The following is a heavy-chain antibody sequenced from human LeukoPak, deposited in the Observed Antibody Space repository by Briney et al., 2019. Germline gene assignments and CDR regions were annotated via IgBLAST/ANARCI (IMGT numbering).Heavy chain of an antibody. J-gene: IGHJ4*02. V-gene: IGHV1-18*01. CDR2: ISAYNGDT. CDR3: ARDGRFGELFDY. D-gene: IGHD3-10*01. CDR1: GYTFNNNG. Sequence: ASVKVSCKASGYTFNNNGISWVRQAPGQGLEWMGWISAYNGDTNYAQKLQGRVTRTTDTSTSTAYMEVRSLRSDGTAVYYCARDGRFGELFDYWGQGTLVTVSS.